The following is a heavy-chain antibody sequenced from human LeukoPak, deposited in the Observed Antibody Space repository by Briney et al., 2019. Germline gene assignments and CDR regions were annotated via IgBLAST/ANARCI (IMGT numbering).Heavy chain of an antibody. CDR1: GFTFSSYG. D-gene: IGHD3-10*01. CDR2: IQYDGSNE. V-gene: IGHV3-30*19. CDR3: ARPAPRYYYGSGLNWFDP. Sequence: AGGSLRLSCAASGFTFSSYGMHWVRQAPGKGLEWVAYIQYDGSNEQYAHSVKGRFRISRDSSKNILYLQMNSLRAEDTAVYYCARPAPRYYYGSGLNWFDPWGQGTLVTVSS. J-gene: IGHJ5*02.